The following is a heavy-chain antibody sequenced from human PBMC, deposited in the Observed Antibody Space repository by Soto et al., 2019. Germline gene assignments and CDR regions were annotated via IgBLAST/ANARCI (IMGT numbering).Heavy chain of an antibody. CDR1: SGSIRSSNW. D-gene: IGHD3-10*01. J-gene: IGHJ6*03. Sequence: QVQLQESGPGLVKPSGTLSITCADSSGSIRSSNWGSWARQPPGKGLEWIGDIYNSGSTNYNPSLNRRITISVDTSNNLFSQKLSSVTDADTAVYYWGSSRGYYYYYMDVWGKGTTVTVSS. CDR2: IYNSGST. V-gene: IGHV4-4*02. CDR3: GSSRGYYYYYMDV.